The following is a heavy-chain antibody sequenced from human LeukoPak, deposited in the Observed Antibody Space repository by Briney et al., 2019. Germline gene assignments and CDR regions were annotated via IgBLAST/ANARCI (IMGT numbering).Heavy chain of an antibody. V-gene: IGHV4-59*01. CDR1: GGSISSYC. J-gene: IGHJ4*02. D-gene: IGHD3-22*01. Sequence: KPSETLSLTCTVSGGSISSYCWNWIRQPPGKGLEWIGYIYYSGSTNYNPSLKSRVTISVDTSKNQFSLKLSSVAAADTAVYYCARDCDRSGYYCYWGQGTLVTVSS. CDR2: IYYSGST. CDR3: ARDCDRSGYYCY.